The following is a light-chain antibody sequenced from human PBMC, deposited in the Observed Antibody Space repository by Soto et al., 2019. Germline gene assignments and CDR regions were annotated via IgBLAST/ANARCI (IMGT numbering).Light chain of an antibody. Sequence: DIPMTQSPSSLSASVGARVTITCRASQSISSELNWYQQKPGKAPKLLIYAASSLQSGVPSRFSGSGSGTDFTLTISSLQPEDCATYYCQQSYSFFTFGPGTKVDIK. J-gene: IGKJ3*01. CDR1: QSISSE. CDR3: QQSYSFFT. CDR2: AAS. V-gene: IGKV1-39*01.